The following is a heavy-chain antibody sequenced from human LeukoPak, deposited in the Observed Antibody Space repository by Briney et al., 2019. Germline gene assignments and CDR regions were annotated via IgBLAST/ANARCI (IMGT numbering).Heavy chain of an antibody. D-gene: IGHD5-12*01. CDR2: ISGSGGST. V-gene: IGHV3-23*01. CDR1: GFTFSSYA. J-gene: IGHJ4*02. CDR3: AKGAYDYIEIAYFDY. Sequence: TGGSLRLSCAASGFTFSSYAMSWVRQAPGKGLEWVSAISGSGGSTYYADSVKGRFTISRDKSKNTLYLQMNSLRAEDTAVYYCAKGAYDYIEIAYFDYWGQGSLVTVSS.